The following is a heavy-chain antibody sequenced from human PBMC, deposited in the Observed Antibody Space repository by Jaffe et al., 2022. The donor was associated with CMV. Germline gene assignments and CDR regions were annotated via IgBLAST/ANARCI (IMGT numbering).Heavy chain of an antibody. CDR2: IYHSGST. Sequence: QVQLQESGPGLVKPSGTLSLTCAVSGGSISSSNWWSWVRQPPGKGLEWIGEIYHSGSTNYNPSLKSRVTISVDKSKNQFSLKLSSVTAADTAVYYCARIYAYYDSSGYPTQINAFDIWGQGTMVTVSS. CDR3: ARIYAYYDSSGYPTQINAFDI. V-gene: IGHV4-4*02. D-gene: IGHD3-22*01. J-gene: IGHJ3*02. CDR1: GGSISSSNW.